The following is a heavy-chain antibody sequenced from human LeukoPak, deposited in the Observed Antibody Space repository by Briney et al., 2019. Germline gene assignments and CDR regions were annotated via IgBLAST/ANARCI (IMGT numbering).Heavy chain of an antibody. CDR3: AKQPISGSSTWYFDC. J-gene: IGHJ4*02. CDR1: GFTFSSYA. Sequence: GGSLRLSCAASGFTFSSYAMSWVRQAPGKGLEWVSVIIGSGGSTFYADSVKGRFTISRDNSKNTLYLQMNSLRAEDTAVYYCAKQPISGSSTWYFDCWGQGTLVSVSS. V-gene: IGHV3-23*01. CDR2: IIGSGGST. D-gene: IGHD6-13*01.